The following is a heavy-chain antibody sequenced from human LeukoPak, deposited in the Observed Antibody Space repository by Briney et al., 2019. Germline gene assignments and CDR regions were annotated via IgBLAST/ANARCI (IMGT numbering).Heavy chain of an antibody. CDR1: GFTFRLYV. V-gene: IGHV3-23*01. CDR2: LSGDASVS. Sequence: GDPVTLSCAGCGFTFRLYVMLCAPLAPGKGLVWVSGLSGDASVSRHADSVKGRFNISRDNSKNTLYLQLNGLRVEDTAIYNCAKAYSSNLYGDAFHIWGQGTMVTVSP. J-gene: IGHJ3*02. CDR3: AKAYSSNLYGDAFHI. D-gene: IGHD6-13*01.